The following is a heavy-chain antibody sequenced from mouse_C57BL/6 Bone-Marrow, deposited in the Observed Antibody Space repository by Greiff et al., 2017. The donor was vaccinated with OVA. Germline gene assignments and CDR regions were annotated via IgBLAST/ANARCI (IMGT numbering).Heavy chain of an antibody. CDR2: IWSGGST. V-gene: IGHV2-2*01. CDR1: GFSLTSYG. J-gene: IGHJ4*01. Sequence: QVQLKESGPGLVQPSQSLSITCTVSGFSLTSYGVHWVRQSPGKGLEWLGVIWSGGSTDYNAAFISRLSISKDNSKSQVFFKMNSLQADDTAIYYCASPTVVAPHDYAMDYWGQGTSVTVSS. D-gene: IGHD1-1*01. CDR3: ASPTVVAPHDYAMDY.